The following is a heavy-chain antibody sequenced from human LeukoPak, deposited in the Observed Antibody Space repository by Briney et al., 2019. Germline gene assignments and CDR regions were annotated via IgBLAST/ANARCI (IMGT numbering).Heavy chain of an antibody. CDR3: ASLSGYDRAFDY. D-gene: IGHD5-12*01. CDR1: GGSVSSGSYY. Sequence: SETLSPTCTVSGGSVSSGSYYWTWIRQPPGKGLEWIGYIYHSGSTYYNPSLKSRVTISVDRSKNQFSLKLSSVTAADTAVYYCASLSGYDRAFDYWGQGTLVTVSS. CDR2: IYHSGST. J-gene: IGHJ4*02. V-gene: IGHV4-30-2*01.